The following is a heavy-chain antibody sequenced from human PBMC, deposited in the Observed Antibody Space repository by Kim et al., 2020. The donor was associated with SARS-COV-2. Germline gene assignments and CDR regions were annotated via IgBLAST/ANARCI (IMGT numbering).Heavy chain of an antibody. D-gene: IGHD6-13*01. V-gene: IGHV1-58*01. CDR1: GFTFTSSA. CDR2: IVVGSGNT. CDR3: AADGAAAGTHLHY. Sequence: SVKVSCKASGFTFTSSAVQWVRQARGQRLEWIGWIVVGSGNTNYAQKFQERVTITRDMSTSTAYMELSSLRSEDTAVYYCAADGAAAGTHLHYWGQGTLVTVSS. J-gene: IGHJ4*02.